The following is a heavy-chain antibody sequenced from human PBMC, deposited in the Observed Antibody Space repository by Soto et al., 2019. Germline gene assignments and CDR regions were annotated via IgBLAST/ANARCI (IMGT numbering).Heavy chain of an antibody. CDR2: IFCDDDK. Sequence: QITLKESGPAMVKPTQTLTLTCTFSGFSLRDTGVGVAWIRQPPGKALEWLALIFCDDDKRYSPYLKSRLPITKDTSKNQVVLTMTNMDPVDTAPYDCTHRGPVTISDFHHWGQGTLVTVSS. J-gene: IGHJ1*01. CDR1: GFSLRDTGVG. V-gene: IGHV2-5*02. CDR3: THRGPVTISDFHH. D-gene: IGHD4-17*01.